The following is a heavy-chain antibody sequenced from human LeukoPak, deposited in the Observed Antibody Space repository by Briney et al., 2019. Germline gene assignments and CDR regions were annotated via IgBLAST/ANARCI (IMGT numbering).Heavy chain of an antibody. Sequence: GGSLRLSCAPSGFSFDDFGMTWVPDVPGRGLEWVAGINWNGASTGYADSVRGRFTISRDNAKNSLYLQMNSLRAEDTALYYCARAVCPTIKFCDSSYFMDVWGKGTTVNVS. CDR2: INWNGAST. V-gene: IGHV3-20*04. CDR1: GFSFDDFG. CDR3: ARAVCPTIKFCDSSYFMDV. D-gene: IGHD6-6*01. J-gene: IGHJ6*03.